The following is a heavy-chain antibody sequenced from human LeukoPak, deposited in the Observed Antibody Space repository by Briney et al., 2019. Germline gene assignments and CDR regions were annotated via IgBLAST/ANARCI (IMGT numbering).Heavy chain of an antibody. D-gene: IGHD3-22*01. V-gene: IGHV4-4*07. CDR3: ARGGAGYYYDSSGYYQLDY. CDR2: IYTSGST. J-gene: IGHJ4*02. CDR1: GGSISSYY. Sequence: PSETLSLTCTVSGGSISSYYWSWIRQPAGKGLEWIGRIYTSGSTNYNPSLKSRVTMSVDTSKNQFSLKLSPVTAADTAVYYCARGGAGYYYDSSGYYQLDYWGQGTLVTVSS.